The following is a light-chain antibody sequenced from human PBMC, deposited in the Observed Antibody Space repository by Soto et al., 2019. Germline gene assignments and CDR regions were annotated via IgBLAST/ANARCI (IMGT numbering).Light chain of an antibody. V-gene: IGKV3-20*01. CDR2: GAS. J-gene: IGKJ4*01. Sequence: EIVLTQSPGTLSLSPGERATLSCRASQTVNSNYLAWYQQRAGQAPRLFIYGASTRAADIPDRFSGSGSGTDFTLTISRLEPEDFAVYYCQQYDRSPLITFGGGTKVEIK. CDR3: QQYDRSPLIT. CDR1: QTVNSNY.